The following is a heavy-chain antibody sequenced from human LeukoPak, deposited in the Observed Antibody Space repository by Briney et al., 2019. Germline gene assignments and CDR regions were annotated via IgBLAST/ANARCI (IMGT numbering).Heavy chain of an antibody. CDR1: GFAFSSYS. J-gene: IGHJ5*02. Sequence: GGSLRLSCAASGFAFSSYSMNWVRQAPGKGLEWLGRIKSKSDGGTAYCAPLVKDRFTISRDDSKNTLYLQMNSLKTEDTAVYYCTTDLRTWGQGTLVTVSS. CDR2: IKSKSDGGTA. CDR3: TTDLRT. V-gene: IGHV3-15*01.